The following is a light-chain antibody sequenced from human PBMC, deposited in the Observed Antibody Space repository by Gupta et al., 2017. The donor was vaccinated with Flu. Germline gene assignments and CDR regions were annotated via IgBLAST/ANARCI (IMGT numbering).Light chain of an antibody. Sequence: DIQTTQSPSALSASVGDRVTITCGASQGISNDLGWYQQKPGKAPTRLIYAESRVKSGVPSRFSGSGSGTEFTLTISSRQPEDFANYYCRQQNSCPCTFGRGTKVEIE. CDR1: QGISND. J-gene: IGKJ4*01. CDR2: AES. CDR3: RQQNSCPCT. V-gene: IGKV1-17*01.